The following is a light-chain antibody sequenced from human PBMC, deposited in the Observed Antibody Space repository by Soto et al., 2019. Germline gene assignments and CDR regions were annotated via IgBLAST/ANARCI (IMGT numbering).Light chain of an antibody. CDR3: HEYNNWPPKT. J-gene: IGKJ1*01. V-gene: IGKV3-15*01. CDR1: RSVSSN. CDR2: GAS. Sequence: EIVMTQSPATLSVSPGERATLSCGASRSVSSNLAWYQQTPGQAPRLLIYGASTRATGIPARFSGSGSGTEFTLTISSLQSEDFAVYYCHEYNNWPPKTVGQGTKVDIK.